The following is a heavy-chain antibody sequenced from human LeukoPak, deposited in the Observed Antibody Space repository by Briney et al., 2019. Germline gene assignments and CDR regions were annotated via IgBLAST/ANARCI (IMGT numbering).Heavy chain of an antibody. CDR1: GGPISSGGYY. CDR2: IYHSGST. J-gene: IGHJ6*03. Sequence: PSETLSLTCTVSGGPISSGGYYWSWIRQPPGKGLEWIGYIYHSGSTYYNPSLKSRVTISVDRSKNQFSLKLSSVTAADTAVYYCARVSQRPYYMDVWGKGTTVTVSS. CDR3: ARVSQRPYYMDV. V-gene: IGHV4-30-2*01.